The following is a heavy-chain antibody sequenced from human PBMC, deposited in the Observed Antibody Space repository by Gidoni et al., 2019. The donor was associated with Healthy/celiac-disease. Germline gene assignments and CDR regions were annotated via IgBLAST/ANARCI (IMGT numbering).Heavy chain of an antibody. Sequence: QVQLQQWVAGLLTPSATLSLTCAVSGGSFSVYYWSWIRQPPGKGMEWIGEINHSGSTNYNTSLKSRVTISVETSKNQFSRKLSSGTAAETAVYYCARGVLWGSDRGLAPFDYWGQGTLVTVSS. V-gene: IGHV4-34*01. CDR3: ARGVLWGSDRGLAPFDY. CDR2: INHSGST. J-gene: IGHJ4*02. D-gene: IGHD3-16*02. CDR1: GGSFSVYY.